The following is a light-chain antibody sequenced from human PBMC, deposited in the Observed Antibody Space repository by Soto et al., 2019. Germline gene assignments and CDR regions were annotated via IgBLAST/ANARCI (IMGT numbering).Light chain of an antibody. V-gene: IGKV1-9*01. Sequence: IQLTQSPPSLSASFGDRVTITCRASQGISRSLAWYQQQPGKAPDLLIYGASTLHSGVPSRFSGSGYGTDFNLTISSLQTEDFATYYCQQLHSYPFTFGQGTRLEIK. CDR1: QGISRS. CDR3: QQLHSYPFT. J-gene: IGKJ5*01. CDR2: GAS.